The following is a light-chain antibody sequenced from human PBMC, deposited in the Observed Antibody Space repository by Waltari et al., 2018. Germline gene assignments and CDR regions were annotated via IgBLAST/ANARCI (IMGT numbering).Light chain of an antibody. Sequence: EIVLTQSPGTLSLSPGERATLPCRASQSVSSNYLACYQQRPGQAPRLLIHGSSSRATGIPDRFSGSGSGTDFTLTISRLEPEDFAVYYCQQYGRSWNTFGQGTKL. J-gene: IGKJ2*01. CDR3: QQYGRSWNT. CDR1: QSVSSNY. V-gene: IGKV3-20*01. CDR2: GSS.